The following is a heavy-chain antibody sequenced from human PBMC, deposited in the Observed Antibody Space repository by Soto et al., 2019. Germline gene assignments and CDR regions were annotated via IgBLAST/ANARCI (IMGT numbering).Heavy chain of an antibody. J-gene: IGHJ4*02. CDR2: INHSGST. D-gene: IGHD6-13*01. V-gene: IGHV4-34*01. CDR1: GGSFSGYY. CDR3: ARGGGIIAAAED. Sequence: QVQLQQWGAGLLKPSETLSLTCAVYGGSFSGYYWSWIRQPPGKGLEWIGEINHSGSTNYNPSLKSRVTISVDTSKNQFSLKLSSVTAADTAVYYSARGGGIIAAAEDWGQGTLVTVSS.